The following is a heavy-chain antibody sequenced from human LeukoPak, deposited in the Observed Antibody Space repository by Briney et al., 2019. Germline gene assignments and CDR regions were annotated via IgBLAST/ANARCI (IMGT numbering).Heavy chain of an antibody. D-gene: IGHD6-19*01. CDR2: ISWNSGRI. J-gene: IGHJ4*01. CDR1: VFTFYDYA. Sequence: GGSLRLSCAASVFTFYDYAMRCVRQAPGKGLGCGSGISWNSGRIGYADSVKGRVTISRDNAKNSLYLQMNSLRAEDMALYYCARSGWYDDYFDSWGHGTLVTVSS. CDR3: ARSGWYDDYFDS. V-gene: IGHV3-9*03.